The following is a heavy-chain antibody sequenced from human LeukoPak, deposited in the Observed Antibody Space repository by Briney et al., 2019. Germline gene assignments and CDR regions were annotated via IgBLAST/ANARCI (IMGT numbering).Heavy chain of an antibody. J-gene: IGHJ4*02. V-gene: IGHV4-59*12. CDR3: ARVGDYSSGSYYYFDY. D-gene: IGHD3-10*01. CDR1: GGSISSYY. Sequence: SETLSLTCTVSGGSISSYYWSWIRQPPGKGLEWIGYIYHSGSTYYNPSLKSRVTISVDRSKNQFSLKLSSVTAADTAVYYCARVGDYSSGSYYYFDYWGQGTLVTVSS. CDR2: IYHSGST.